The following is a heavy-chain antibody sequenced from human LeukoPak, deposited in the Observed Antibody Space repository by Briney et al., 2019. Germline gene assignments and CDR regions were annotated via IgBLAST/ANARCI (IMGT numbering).Heavy chain of an antibody. Sequence: GGSLRLSCAASGFTFSSYEMNWVRQAPGKGLEWVSYISSSGSTIYYADSVKGRFTISRDNAKNSLYLQMNSLRAEDTAVYYCARDAGRYYYDSSGVSYWGQGTLVTVPS. V-gene: IGHV3-48*03. CDR1: GFTFSSYE. J-gene: IGHJ4*02. CDR2: ISSSGSTI. CDR3: ARDAGRYYYDSSGVSY. D-gene: IGHD3-22*01.